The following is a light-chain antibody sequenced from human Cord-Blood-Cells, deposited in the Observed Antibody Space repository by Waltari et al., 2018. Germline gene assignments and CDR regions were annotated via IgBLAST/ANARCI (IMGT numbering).Light chain of an antibody. J-gene: IGKJ5*01. Sequence: DIQMTQSPSSLSASVGDRVTITCRASQSISSYLNWYQQKPGKAPKLLIYAASSLQSGVTSRFSGSGSGTAFTLTISSLQPEDFATYYCQQSYSTPITFGQGTRLEIK. CDR3: QQSYSTPIT. CDR2: AAS. CDR1: QSISSY. V-gene: IGKV1-39*01.